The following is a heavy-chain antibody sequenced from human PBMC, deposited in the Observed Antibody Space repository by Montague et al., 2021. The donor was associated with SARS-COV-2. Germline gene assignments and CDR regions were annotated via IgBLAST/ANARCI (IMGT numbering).Heavy chain of an antibody. Sequence: SETLSLTCTVSGGSISSYYWSWIRQPPGKGLEWIGYIYYGGSTNYNPSLKSRVTISVDTSKNQFSLKLSSVTAADTAVYYCARRGMGYDSSGYPPDAFDIWGHGTMVTVSS. J-gene: IGHJ3*02. CDR3: ARRGMGYDSSGYPPDAFDI. V-gene: IGHV4-59*01. CDR1: GGSISSYY. CDR2: IYYGGST. D-gene: IGHD3-22*01.